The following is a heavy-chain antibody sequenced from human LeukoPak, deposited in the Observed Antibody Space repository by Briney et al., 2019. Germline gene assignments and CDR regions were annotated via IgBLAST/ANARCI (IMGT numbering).Heavy chain of an antibody. V-gene: IGHV1-69*05. Sequence: SVKVSCKASGGTFSSYAISWVRQAPGQGLEWMGRIIPIFGTANYAQKFQGRVTITTDESTSTAYMELSSMRSEDTAVYYCAITRDIVVVVAAPNFQHWGQGTLVTVSS. CDR2: IIPIFGTA. J-gene: IGHJ1*01. CDR3: AITRDIVVVVAAPNFQH. D-gene: IGHD2-15*01. CDR1: GGTFSSYA.